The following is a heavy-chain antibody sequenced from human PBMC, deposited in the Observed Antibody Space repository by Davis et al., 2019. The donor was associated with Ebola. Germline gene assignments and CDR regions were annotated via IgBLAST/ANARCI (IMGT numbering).Heavy chain of an antibody. V-gene: IGHV2-26*01. Sequence: SGPTLVKPTETLTLTCTVSGFSLSNARMGVSWIRQPPGKALEWLAHIFSNDEKSYSTSLKSRLTISKDTSKSQVVLTMTNMDPVDTATYYCARISRTYYYDSSGYYSVSVWDYWGQGTLVTVSS. J-gene: IGHJ4*02. CDR1: GFSLSNARMG. CDR3: ARISRTYYYDSSGYYSVSVWDY. D-gene: IGHD3-22*01. CDR2: IFSNDEK.